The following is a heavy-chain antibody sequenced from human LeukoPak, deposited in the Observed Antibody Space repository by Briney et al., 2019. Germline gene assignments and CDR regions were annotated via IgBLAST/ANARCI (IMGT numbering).Heavy chain of an antibody. CDR2: INAGNGNT. CDR1: GYTFTSYA. J-gene: IGHJ4*02. Sequence: ASVKVSCKASGYTFTSYAMHWVRQAPGQRLEWMGWINAGNGNTKYSQKFQGRVTITRDTSASTACMELSSLRSEDTAVYYCARVVGATANFDYWGQGTLVTVSS. D-gene: IGHD1-26*01. V-gene: IGHV1-3*01. CDR3: ARVVGATANFDY.